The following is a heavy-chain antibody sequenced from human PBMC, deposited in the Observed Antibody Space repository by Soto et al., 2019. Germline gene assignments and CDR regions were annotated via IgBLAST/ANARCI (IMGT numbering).Heavy chain of an antibody. CDR3: ARGGYGEY. CDR2: ISAHNGNT. CDR1: GYIFTSYG. V-gene: IGHV1-18*01. J-gene: IGHJ4*02. D-gene: IGHD2-15*01. Sequence: QAHLVQSGPEVKKPGASVKVSCKGSGYIFTSYGIAWVRQAPGQGLEWMGWISAHNGNTEYAQKFQCRVTVTRDTSTSTAYRELRSLRSDDTALYYCARGGYGEYWGKGALVTVSS.